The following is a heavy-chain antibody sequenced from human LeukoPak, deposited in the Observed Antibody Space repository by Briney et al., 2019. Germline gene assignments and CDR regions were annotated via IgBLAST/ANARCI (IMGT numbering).Heavy chain of an antibody. D-gene: IGHD2-15*01. J-gene: IGHJ6*02. CDR2: INHSGST. CDR1: GGSFSGYY. V-gene: IGHV4-34*01. CDR3: ASSVVVVAAKFRAADGMDV. Sequence: SETLSLTCAVCGGSFSGYYWSWIRQPPGKGLEWIGEINHSGSTNYNPSLKSRVTISVDTSKNQFSLKLSSVTAADTAVYYCASSVVVVAAKFRAADGMDVWGQGTTVTVSS.